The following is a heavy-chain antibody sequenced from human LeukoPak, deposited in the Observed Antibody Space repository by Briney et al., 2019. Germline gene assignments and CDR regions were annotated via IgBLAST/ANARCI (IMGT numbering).Heavy chain of an antibody. CDR1: GGSFSGYY. CDR3: SRESGAFCPFGY. V-gene: IGHV4-34*01. J-gene: IGHJ4*02. D-gene: IGHD1-26*01. CDR2: INHSGST. Sequence: KPSETLSLTCAVYGGSFSGYYWSWIRQPPGKGLEWIGEINHSGSTNYNPSLNGRVTMSLDKSRNQLSLKLTSVTAADTAIYYCSRESGAFCPFGYWGQGTLVIVPP.